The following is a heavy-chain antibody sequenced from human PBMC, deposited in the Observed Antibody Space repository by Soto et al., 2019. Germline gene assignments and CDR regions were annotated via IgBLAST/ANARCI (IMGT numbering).Heavy chain of an antibody. CDR1: GYMFTSYY. V-gene: IGHV1-46*01. D-gene: IGHD3-22*01. CDR3: ARPQGGSGYYSAFDI. CDR2: IDPTGGST. J-gene: IGHJ3*02. Sequence: ASVKVSCKASGYMFTSYYMHWVRQAPGQGLEWMGIIDPTGGSTDYAQKFQARVTMTRDTSTSTVYMELSSLRSEDTAVYYCARPQGGSGYYSAFDIWGQGTMVTVSS.